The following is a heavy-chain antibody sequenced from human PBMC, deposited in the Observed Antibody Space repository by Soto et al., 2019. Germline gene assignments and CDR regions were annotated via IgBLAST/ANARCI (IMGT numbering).Heavy chain of an antibody. CDR1: GYTFTSYG. D-gene: IGHD3-22*01. V-gene: IGHV1-18*01. J-gene: IGHJ4*02. CDR2: ISAYNGNT. CDR3: ARVYPATYYYDSSGFDY. Sequence: ASVKVSCEASGYTFTSYGISWVRQAPGQGLEWMGWISAYNGNTNYAQKLQGRVTMTTDTSTSTAYMELRSLRSDDTAVYYCARVYPATYYYDSSGFDYWGQGTLVTVSS.